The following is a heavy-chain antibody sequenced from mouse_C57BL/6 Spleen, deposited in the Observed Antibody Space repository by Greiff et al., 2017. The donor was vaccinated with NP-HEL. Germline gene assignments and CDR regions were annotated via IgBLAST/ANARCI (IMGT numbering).Heavy chain of an antibody. V-gene: IGHV1-53*01. CDR2: INPSNGGT. CDR1: GYTFTSYW. CDR3: AGWFYYGSSYRYFDV. J-gene: IGHJ1*03. Sequence: QVQLKQPGTELVKPGASVKLSCKASGYTFTSYWMHWVKQRPGPGLEWIGNINPSNGGTNYNEKFKSKATLTVDKSSSTAYMQVSSLTSEDAAVYYCAGWFYYGSSYRYFDVWGTGTTVTVSS. D-gene: IGHD1-1*01.